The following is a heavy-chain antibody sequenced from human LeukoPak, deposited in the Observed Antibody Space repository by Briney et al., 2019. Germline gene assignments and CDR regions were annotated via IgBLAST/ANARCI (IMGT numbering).Heavy chain of an antibody. J-gene: IGHJ6*02. CDR2: IYYSGST. D-gene: IGHD6-13*01. Sequence: SETPSLTCTVSGGSVSSGSYYWSWIRQPPGKGLEWIGYIYYSGSTNYNPSLKSRVTISVDTSKNQFSLKLSSVTAADTAVYYCARDSSSWSYYYYGMDVWGQGTTVTVSS. V-gene: IGHV4-61*01. CDR1: GGSVSSGSYY. CDR3: ARDSSSWSYYYYGMDV.